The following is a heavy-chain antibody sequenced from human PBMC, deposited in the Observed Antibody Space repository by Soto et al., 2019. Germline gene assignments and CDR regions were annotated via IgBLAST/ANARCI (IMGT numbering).Heavy chain of an antibody. CDR3: ARAPSWYYFDF. CDR1: GGTFSSFV. V-gene: IGHV1-69*04. D-gene: IGHD6-13*01. Sequence: SVKVSCKASGGTFSSFVISWVRQAPGQGLEWMGRIIPSIGIINYAQKFQGRVTITRDTSASTAYMELSSLRSEDTAVFYCARAPSWYYFDFWGQGTLVTVSS. J-gene: IGHJ4*02. CDR2: IIPSIGII.